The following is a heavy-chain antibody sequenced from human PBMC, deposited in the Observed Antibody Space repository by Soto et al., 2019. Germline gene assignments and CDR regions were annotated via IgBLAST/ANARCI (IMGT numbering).Heavy chain of an antibody. CDR1: GFTFSSYW. CDR3: ARGGCSSTTCRWGDY. Sequence: LRLSCAASGFTFSSYWMIWVRQAPEKGLEWVGNIRQDGSEKHYVDSVKGRFTISRDNAKNSLYLQMSSLRADDTAVYYCARGGCSSTTCRWGDYWGQGTLVTVSS. CDR2: IRQDGSEK. V-gene: IGHV3-7*03. D-gene: IGHD2-2*01. J-gene: IGHJ4*02.